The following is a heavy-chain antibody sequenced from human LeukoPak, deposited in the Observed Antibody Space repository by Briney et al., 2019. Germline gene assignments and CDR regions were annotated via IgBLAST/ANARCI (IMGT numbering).Heavy chain of an antibody. D-gene: IGHD3-10*01. CDR1: GGSFSGYY. CDR2: INHSGST. V-gene: IGHV4-34*01. Sequence: SETLSLTCAVYGGSFSGYYWSWIRQPPGKGLEWIGEINHSGSTNYNPSLKSRVTISVDTSKNQFSLKLSSVTAADTAVYYCARVLYYGSGSHWWFDPWGQGTLVTVSS. CDR3: ARVLYYGSGSHWWFDP. J-gene: IGHJ5*02.